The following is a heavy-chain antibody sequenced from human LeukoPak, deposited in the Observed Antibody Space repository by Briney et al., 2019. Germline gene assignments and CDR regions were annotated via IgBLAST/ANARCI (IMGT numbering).Heavy chain of an antibody. V-gene: IGHV4-4*02. CDR2: IYHSGSP. CDR3: ARENTNTCHSCDY. Sequence: KPSGTLSLTCAVSGGSISSNNWWGWVRQPPGKGLEWIGEIYHSGSPNYNPSLKSRVTISVDKSRNHFSLNLSSVTAADTAVYYLARENTNTCHSCDYWGQETLVPVP. D-gene: IGHD2-2*01. J-gene: IGHJ4*02. CDR1: GGSISSNNW.